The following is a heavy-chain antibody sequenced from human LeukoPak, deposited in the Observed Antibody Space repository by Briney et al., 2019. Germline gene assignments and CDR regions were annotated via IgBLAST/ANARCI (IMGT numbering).Heavy chain of an antibody. J-gene: IGHJ4*02. CDR2: ISSSSSTI. V-gene: IGHV3-48*01. Sequence: PGGSLRLSCAASGFTFSSYSMNWVRQAPGKGLEWVSYISSSSSTIYYADSVKGRFTISRDNAKNSLYLQMNSLRAEDTAVYYCAKDGPIIAVAAYSHDYWGQGTLVTVSS. CDR3: AKDGPIIAVAAYSHDY. CDR1: GFTFSSYS. D-gene: IGHD6-19*01.